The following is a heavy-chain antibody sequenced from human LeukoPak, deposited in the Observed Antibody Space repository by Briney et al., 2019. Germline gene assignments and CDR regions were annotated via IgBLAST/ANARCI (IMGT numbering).Heavy chain of an antibody. CDR3: ATDRPYITSWYGCSTP. J-gene: IGHJ5*02. CDR2: LSDSGGGT. Sequence: GGTLRLSCAASGFSLSSYGMTWVRQAPGKGLEWVSTLSDSGGGTYYADSVKGRFTISRDNSRNTLYLQMHSLRVEDTAVYYCATDRPYITSWYGCSTPWGQGTLVTVSS. D-gene: IGHD3-10*01. CDR1: GFSLSSYG. V-gene: IGHV3-23*01.